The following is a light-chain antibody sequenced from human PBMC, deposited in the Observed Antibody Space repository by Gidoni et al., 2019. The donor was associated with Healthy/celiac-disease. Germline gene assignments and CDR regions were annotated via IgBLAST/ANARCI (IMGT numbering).Light chain of an antibody. CDR3: QQYGSSPWT. CDR2: GAS. J-gene: IGKJ1*01. V-gene: IGKV3-20*01. Sequence: EFVLTQSPGTLSLSPGERATLSCRVSQSVSSSHLAWYQQKPGQAPRLLIYGASSRATGIPDRFSGSGSGTDFTLTISRLEPEDFAVYYCQQYGSSPWTFGQGTKVEIK. CDR1: QSVSSSH.